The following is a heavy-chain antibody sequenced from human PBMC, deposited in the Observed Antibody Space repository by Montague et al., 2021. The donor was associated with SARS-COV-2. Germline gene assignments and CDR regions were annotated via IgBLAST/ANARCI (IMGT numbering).Heavy chain of an antibody. J-gene: IGHJ4*02. CDR3: ARLNYWAPFDF. D-gene: IGHD1-7*01. V-gene: IGHV4-31*03. CDR1: GGSINSGGYY. CDR2: VYHTGNT. Sequence: TLSLTCTVSGGSINSGGYYWTWIRQHPVRGLEWIGYVYHTGNTHYSPSLESRLTISVDTYKNQFSLKLTSVTAADTAIYYCARLNYWAPFDFWGQGALVTVSS.